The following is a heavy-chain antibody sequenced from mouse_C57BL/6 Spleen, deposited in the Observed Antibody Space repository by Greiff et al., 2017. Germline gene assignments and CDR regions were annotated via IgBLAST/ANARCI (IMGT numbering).Heavy chain of an antibody. CDR1: GFTFNTYA. D-gene: IGHD1-1*01. CDR3: VRDTGPFDY. V-gene: IGHV10-3*01. Sequence: EVQRVESGGGLVQPKGSLKLSCAASGFTFNTYAMHWVRQAPGKGLEWVARIRSKSSNYATYYADSVKDRFNISRDDSQSMLYLQRNKLKTEDTAMYYCVRDTGPFDYWGRGTTLTVSS. J-gene: IGHJ2*01. CDR2: IRSKSSNYAT.